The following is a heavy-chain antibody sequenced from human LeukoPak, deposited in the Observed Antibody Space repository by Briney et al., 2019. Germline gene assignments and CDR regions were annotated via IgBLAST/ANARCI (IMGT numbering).Heavy chain of an antibody. CDR2: IKPNGGST. D-gene: IGHD1-26*01. Sequence: VASVKVSCKASGYTFTSYYLHWVRQAPGQGLEWMGIIKPNGGSTTYAQKLQGGVTMTRDTSTSTVYMELSSLRSDDTAVYYCARGVGTNYFDYWGQGTLVTVSS. CDR1: GYTFTSYY. V-gene: IGHV1-46*01. CDR3: ARGVGTNYFDY. J-gene: IGHJ4*02.